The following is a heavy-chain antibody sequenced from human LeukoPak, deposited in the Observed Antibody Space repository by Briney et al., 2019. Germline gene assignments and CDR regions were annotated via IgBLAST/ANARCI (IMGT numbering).Heavy chain of an antibody. CDR3: ARAPAVSGTTWFDP. CDR1: GVSMSAFY. V-gene: IGHV4-4*07. CDR2: IYTTGNT. Sequence: PSETLSPTCTVSGVSMSAFYWSWIRQPAGKELEWIGRIYTTGNTNYNPSLKSRVTISVDTSKNQFYLRLTSVTAADTAVYYCARAPAVSGTTWFDPWGQGALVTVSS. D-gene: IGHD1-1*01. J-gene: IGHJ5*02.